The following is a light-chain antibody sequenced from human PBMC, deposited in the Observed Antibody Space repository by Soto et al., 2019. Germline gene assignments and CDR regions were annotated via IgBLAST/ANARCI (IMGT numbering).Light chain of an antibody. CDR2: GAS. Sequence: EIVLTQSPGTLSLSPGERATLSCRASQSVTGSHLAWYQQQPGQAPRLLMYGASSRATGIPVRFSGSGSGTDFTLTISSLEPEDFAVYYCQQYGSAPWTFGQGTKVEI. CDR1: QSVTGSH. CDR3: QQYGSAPWT. J-gene: IGKJ1*01. V-gene: IGKV3-20*01.